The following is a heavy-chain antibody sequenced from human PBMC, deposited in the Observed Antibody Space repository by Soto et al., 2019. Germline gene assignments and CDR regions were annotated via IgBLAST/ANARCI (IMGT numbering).Heavy chain of an antibody. CDR1: GFTFTRYS. J-gene: IGHJ4*02. V-gene: IGHV3-21*06. Sequence: GGSLRLSCAASGFTFTRYSMNWVRQAPGKGLEWVSSISSTTNYIYYGDSMKGRFTISRDNAKNSLYLEMNSLRAEDKAVYYCAREYEDLTSSFDDWGQGTLVTVSS. D-gene: IGHD3-3*01. CDR3: AREYEDLTSSFDD. CDR2: ISSTTNYI.